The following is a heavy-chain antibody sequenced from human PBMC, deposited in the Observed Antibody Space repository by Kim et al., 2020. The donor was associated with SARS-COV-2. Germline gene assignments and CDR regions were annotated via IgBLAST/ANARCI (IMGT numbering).Heavy chain of an antibody. J-gene: IGHJ6*01. Sequence: SETLSLTCTVSGASISSGDYYWAWIRHPPGKGLEWIGSINYSGTTYYNPSLKSRVTIFVDRSKNQFSLQLNSVTAADRALYYCARLFRSNNFYYGLDVWG. CDR3: ARLFRSNNFYYGLDV. CDR1: GASISSGDYY. CDR2: INYSGTT. V-gene: IGHV4-39*01.